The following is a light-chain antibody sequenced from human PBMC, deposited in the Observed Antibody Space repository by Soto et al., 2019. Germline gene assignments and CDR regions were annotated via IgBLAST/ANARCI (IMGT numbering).Light chain of an antibody. CDR3: QQXDSSWT. CDR1: QSVPSNF. CDR2: DVS. Sequence: EIVLTQSPGTLSLSPGERATLYCRASQSVPSNFLAWYQQRPGQAPTLLIYDVSRRAAGIPDRFSGSGSGTDFTLTISRLEPEDFXVYYCQQXDSSWTFGQGTKVEIK. J-gene: IGKJ1*01. V-gene: IGKV3-20*01.